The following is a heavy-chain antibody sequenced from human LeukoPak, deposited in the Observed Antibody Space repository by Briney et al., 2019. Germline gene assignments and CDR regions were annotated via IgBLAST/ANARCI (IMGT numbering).Heavy chain of an antibody. CDR3: ARETLFFDY. CDR2: ISSSSSYI. Sequence: PGGSLRLSCAASGFTFSSYSMNWVRQAPGKGLEWVSSISSSSSYIYYVDSVKGRFTISRDNAKNSLYLQMNSLRAEDTAVYYCARETLFFDYWGQGTLVTVSS. CDR1: GFTFSSYS. J-gene: IGHJ4*02. V-gene: IGHV3-21*01.